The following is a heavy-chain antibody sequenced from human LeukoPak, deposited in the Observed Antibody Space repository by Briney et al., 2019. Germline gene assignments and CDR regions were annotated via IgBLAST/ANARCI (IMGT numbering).Heavy chain of an antibody. V-gene: IGHV3-7*01. CDR1: GFTFSDHW. CDR2: IKSDGSEK. J-gene: IGHJ4*02. CDR3: ATDLRGSGNYEFDY. D-gene: IGHD3-10*01. Sequence: PRGSLRLSSAASGFTFSDHWMSWVRQGPGKGLEWVANIKSDGSEKHYVDSVKGRFTISRDNAKNSLYLQMNSLRDDDTAVYYCATDLRGSGNYEFDYWGQGTLVTVSS.